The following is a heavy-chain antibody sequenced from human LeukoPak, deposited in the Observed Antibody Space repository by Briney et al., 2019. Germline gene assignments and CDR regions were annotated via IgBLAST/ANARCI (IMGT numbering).Heavy chain of an antibody. CDR1: GGTFSSYA. D-gene: IGHD2-15*01. J-gene: IGHJ4*02. CDR2: IIPILGIA. CDR3: ARDKGRYCSGGSCYYFDY. Sequence: ASVNVSCKASGGTFSSYAISWVRQAPGHGLEWMGRIIPILGIANYAQKFQGRVTITADKSTSTAYMELSSLRSEDTAVYYCARDKGRYCSGGSCYYFDYWGQGTLVTVSS. V-gene: IGHV1-69*04.